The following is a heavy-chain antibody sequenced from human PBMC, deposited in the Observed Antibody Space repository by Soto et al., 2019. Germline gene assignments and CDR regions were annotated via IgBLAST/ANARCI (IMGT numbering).Heavy chain of an antibody. D-gene: IGHD5-12*01. CDR2: ISAYNGNT. CDR3: ARARGYSGYDPTYYYYMDV. Sequence: ASVKVSCKASGYTFTSYGISWVRQAPGQGLEWMGWISAYNGNTNYAQKLQGRVTMTTDTSTSTAYMELRSLRSDDTAVYYCARARGYSGYDPTYYYYMDVWGKGTTVTVSS. CDR1: GYTFTSYG. J-gene: IGHJ6*03. V-gene: IGHV1-18*01.